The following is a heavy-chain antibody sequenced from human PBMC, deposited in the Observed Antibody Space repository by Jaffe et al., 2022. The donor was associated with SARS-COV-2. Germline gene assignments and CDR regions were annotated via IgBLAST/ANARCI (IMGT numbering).Heavy chain of an antibody. V-gene: IGHV3-23*01. CDR3: AKRGDRSGWYYFDY. Sequence: EVQLLESGGGLVQPGGSLRLSCAASGFTFGSYAMSWVRQAPGKGLEWVSGISGGGGNTYYADSVKGRFTISRDNSKNTLYLQMNSLRAEDTAVYYCAKRGDRSGWYYFDYWGQGTLVTVSS. J-gene: IGHJ4*02. D-gene: IGHD6-19*01. CDR2: ISGGGGNT. CDR1: GFTFGSYA.